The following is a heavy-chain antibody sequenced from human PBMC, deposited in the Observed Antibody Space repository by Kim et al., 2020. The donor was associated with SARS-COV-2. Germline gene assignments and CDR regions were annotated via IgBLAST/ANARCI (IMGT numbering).Heavy chain of an antibody. CDR1: GFTFSSYW. J-gene: IGHJ4*02. CDR2: IKQDGSEK. Sequence: GGSLRLSCAASGFTFSSYWMSWVRQAPGKGLEWVANIKQDGSEKYYVDSVKGRITISRDNAKNSLYLQMNSLRAEDTAVYYCARATYYDILTGYYGGLYYWGQRTLVTVSS. D-gene: IGHD3-9*01. CDR3: ARATYYDILTGYYGGLYY. V-gene: IGHV3-7*01.